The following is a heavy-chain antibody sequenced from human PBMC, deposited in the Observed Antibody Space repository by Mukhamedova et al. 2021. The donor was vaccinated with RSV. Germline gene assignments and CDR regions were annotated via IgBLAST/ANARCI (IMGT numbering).Heavy chain of an antibody. Sequence: NYAQKFQGRVTMTRYTSINIAYMDLSRLRFDDTALYYCARVVVGATVDFDLWGQGTMITMSS. J-gene: IGHJ3*01. CDR3: ARVVVGATVDFDL. D-gene: IGHD1-26*01. V-gene: IGHV1-2*02.